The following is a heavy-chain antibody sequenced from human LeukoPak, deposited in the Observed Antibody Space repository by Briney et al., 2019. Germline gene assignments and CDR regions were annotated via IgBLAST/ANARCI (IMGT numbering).Heavy chain of an antibody. CDR1: GFTFSSYE. D-gene: IGHD2-15*01. V-gene: IGHV3-48*03. CDR2: ISSSGSTI. CDR3: TRGKGDQGWY. Sequence: GGSLRLSCAASGFTFSSYEMNWVRQAPGKGLEWVSYISSSGSTIYYADSVKGRFTISRDNAKNSLYLQMNSLKTEDTAVYYCTRGKGDQGWYWGQGTLVTVSS. J-gene: IGHJ4*02.